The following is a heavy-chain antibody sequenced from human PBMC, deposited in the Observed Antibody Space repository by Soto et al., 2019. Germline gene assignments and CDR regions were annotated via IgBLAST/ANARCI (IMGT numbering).Heavy chain of an antibody. D-gene: IGHD2-15*01. Sequence: EVQLLESGGGLVQPGGSLRLSCAASGFTFSSYAMSWVRQAPGKGLEWVSAISGGGGSTYYADSVKGRFTISRDNSKNTLYLQMNSLTDEDTAVYYCAKKGGGHYYYDMDVWGQGTTVIVSS. J-gene: IGHJ6*02. CDR3: AKKGGGHYYYDMDV. CDR2: ISGGGGST. CDR1: GFTFSSYA. V-gene: IGHV3-23*01.